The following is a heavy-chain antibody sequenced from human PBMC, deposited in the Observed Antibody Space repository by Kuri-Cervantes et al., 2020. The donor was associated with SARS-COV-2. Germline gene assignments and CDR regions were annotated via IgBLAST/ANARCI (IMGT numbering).Heavy chain of an antibody. V-gene: IGHV4-59*12. Sequence: GSLRLSCTASGGSISSYYWSWIRQPPGKGLEWIGYIYYSGSTNYNPSPKSRVTISVDTSKNQFSLQLNSVTPEDTAVYYCARDPLFTIFGVVRETQPHESWGQGTLVTVSS. D-gene: IGHD3-3*01. J-gene: IGHJ4*02. CDR1: GGSISSYY. CDR2: IYYSGST. CDR3: ARDPLFTIFGVVRETQPHES.